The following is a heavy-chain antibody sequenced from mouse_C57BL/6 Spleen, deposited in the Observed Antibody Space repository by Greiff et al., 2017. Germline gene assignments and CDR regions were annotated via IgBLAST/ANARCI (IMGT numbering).Heavy chain of an antibody. Sequence: QVQLQQPGAELVKPGASVKMSCKASGYTFTSYWITWVKQRPGQGLEWIGDIYPGSGSTNYNEKFKSKATLTVDTSSSTAYMQLSSLTSADSAVYYCARGDYDYDEAAYWGQGTLVTVSA. J-gene: IGHJ3*01. CDR1: GYTFTSYW. V-gene: IGHV1-55*01. D-gene: IGHD2-4*01. CDR3: ARGDYDYDEAAY. CDR2: IYPGSGST.